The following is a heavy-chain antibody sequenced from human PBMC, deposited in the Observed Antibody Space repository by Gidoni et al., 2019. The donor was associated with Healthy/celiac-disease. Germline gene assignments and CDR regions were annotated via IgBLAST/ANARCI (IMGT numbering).Heavy chain of an antibody. CDR2: ISSSSSYI. D-gene: IGHD3-9*01. J-gene: IGHJ6*02. CDR3: ARDCALRYFDWLSDYYYYGMDV. V-gene: IGHV3-21*01. CDR1: GFTFRSYS. Sequence: EVQLVASGGCLVKPGRSLRLSCSASGFTFRSYSMNWVRQAPGKGLEWVSSISSSSSYIYYADSVKGRFTISRDNAKNSLYLQMNSLRAEDTAVYYCARDCALRYFDWLSDYYYYGMDVWGQGTTVTVSS.